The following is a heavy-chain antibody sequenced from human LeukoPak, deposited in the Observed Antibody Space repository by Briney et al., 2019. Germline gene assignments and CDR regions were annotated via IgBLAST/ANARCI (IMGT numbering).Heavy chain of an antibody. CDR1: GFTFSSYE. Sequence: RGSLRLSCAASGFTFSSYEMNWVRQTPGKGLEWVSCIGSSGSTIYYADSVKGRFTISRDNAKNSLYLQMNSLRAEDTAVYYCARGSYDYMDVWGKGTTVTISS. D-gene: IGHD3-16*01. CDR3: ARGSYDYMDV. J-gene: IGHJ6*03. V-gene: IGHV3-48*03. CDR2: IGSSGSTI.